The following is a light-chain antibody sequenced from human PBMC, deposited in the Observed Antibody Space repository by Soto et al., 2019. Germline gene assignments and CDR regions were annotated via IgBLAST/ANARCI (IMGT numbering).Light chain of an antibody. J-gene: IGKJ2*03. V-gene: IGKV3-20*01. Sequence: EIVLTQSPGTLSLSPGERATLSCRASQSVNSNFFAWYQQKPGQAPRLLIYGVSIRATGIPDRFTGSGSGTDFALTISGLEPEDFAIYYCQQYWSSPRSFGQGTKVEIK. CDR3: QQYWSSPRS. CDR2: GVS. CDR1: QSVNSNF.